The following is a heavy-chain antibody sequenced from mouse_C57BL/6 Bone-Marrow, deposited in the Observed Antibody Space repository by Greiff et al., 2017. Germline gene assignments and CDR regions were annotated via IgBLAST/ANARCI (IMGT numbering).Heavy chain of an antibody. V-gene: IGHV1-5*01. CDR2: IYPGNSDT. J-gene: IGHJ4*01. D-gene: IGHD1-1*01. CDR3: TRYYREAYYARDD. Sequence: EVKLVESGTVLARPGASVKMSCKTSGYTFTSYWMHWVKQRPGQGLEWIGAIYPGNSDTSYNQKFKGKAKLPAVTSASTAYMELSRLTNEDSAVYYGTRYYREAYYARDDWGQGTSVTVSS. CDR1: GYTFTSYW.